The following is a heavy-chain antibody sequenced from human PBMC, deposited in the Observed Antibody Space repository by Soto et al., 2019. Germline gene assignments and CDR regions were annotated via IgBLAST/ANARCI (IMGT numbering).Heavy chain of an antibody. CDR2: IYWDDDK. CDR1: GFSLSTSGVG. J-gene: IGHJ5*02. D-gene: IGHD3-16*02. V-gene: IGHV2-5*02. Sequence: SGPTLVKPTQTLTLTCTFSGFSLSTSGVGVGWIRQPPGKALEWLALIYWDDDKRYSPSLKSRLTITKDTSKNQVVLTMTNMDPVDTATYYCAHSANYDYIWGSYRPNWFDPWGQGTLVTVSS. CDR3: AHSANYDYIWGSYRPNWFDP.